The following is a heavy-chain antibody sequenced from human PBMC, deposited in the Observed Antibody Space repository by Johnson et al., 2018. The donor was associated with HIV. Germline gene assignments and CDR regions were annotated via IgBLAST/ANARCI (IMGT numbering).Heavy chain of an antibody. Sequence: VQLVESGGGLVQPGGSLRLSCAAPGFTFSFYSMNWVRQAPGKGLEWVSYISSNSRTIYYADSVKGRFTISRDNAKNSLYLQMNSRRAEDTAVYYCAREHVGAFDIWGQGTMVTVSS. V-gene: IGHV3-48*01. CDR1: GFTFSFYS. CDR3: AREHVGAFDI. D-gene: IGHD3-10*01. CDR2: ISSNSRTI. J-gene: IGHJ3*02.